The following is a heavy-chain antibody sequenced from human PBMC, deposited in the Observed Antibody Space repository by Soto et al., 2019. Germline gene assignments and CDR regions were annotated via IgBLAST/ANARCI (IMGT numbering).Heavy chain of an antibody. CDR1: DFDFSSYG. V-gene: IGHV3-30*03. D-gene: IGHD3-10*01. J-gene: IGHJ4*02. CDR3: ARDSGWPILNFDN. Sequence: HPGGSLRLSCAACDFDFSSYGIHWVRQAPGKGLEWVAASSYDGRETFYADSAKGRFTVSKEMSKNTAFLQMNALRHEDTAVYFCARDSGWPILNFDNWGQGTPVTVSS. CDR2: SSYDGRET.